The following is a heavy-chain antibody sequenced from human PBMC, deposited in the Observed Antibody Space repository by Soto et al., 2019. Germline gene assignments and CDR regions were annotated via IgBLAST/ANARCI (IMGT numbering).Heavy chain of an antibody. CDR2: ISSSSSYI. J-gene: IGHJ5*02. Sequence: GGSLRLSCAASGFTFSSYSMNWVRQAPGKGLEWVSSISSSSSYIYYADSVKGRFTISRDNAKNSLYLQMNSLRAEDTAVYYCARDRRVVVNGGWFDPWGQGTLVTVSS. CDR3: ARDRRVVVNGGWFDP. D-gene: IGHD2-21*01. V-gene: IGHV3-21*01. CDR1: GFTFSSYS.